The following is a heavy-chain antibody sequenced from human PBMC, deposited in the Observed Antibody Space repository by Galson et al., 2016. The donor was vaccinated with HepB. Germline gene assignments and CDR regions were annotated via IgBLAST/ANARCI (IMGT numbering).Heavy chain of an antibody. CDR1: GFTFSTYW. CDR3: ARKGFSGGYFDY. J-gene: IGHJ4*02. V-gene: IGHV3-7*01. D-gene: IGHD4-23*01. CDR2: IKPDRSEK. Sequence: SLRLSCAASGFTFSTYWMIWVRQAPGKGLEWLANIKPDRSEKYYVDSVKGRFTISRDNAKNSLYLQMNSLRAEDTAVYYCARKGFSGGYFDYWGQGTLVTVSS.